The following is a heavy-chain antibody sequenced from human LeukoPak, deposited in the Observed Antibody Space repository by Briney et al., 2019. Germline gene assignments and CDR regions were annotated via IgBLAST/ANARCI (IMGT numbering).Heavy chain of an antibody. D-gene: IGHD6-13*01. Sequence: GSLRLSCAVSGFTFSDYWMNWVRQAPGKGLEWVASIRQDGGEKSYVDSVKGRFTISRDNTKRSLYLQMSSLRAEDTAVYYCARDGTAAGLYFDLWGQGTLVTVSS. V-gene: IGHV3-7*01. CDR3: ARDGTAAGLYFDL. CDR2: IRQDGGEK. CDR1: GFTFSDYW. J-gene: IGHJ4*01.